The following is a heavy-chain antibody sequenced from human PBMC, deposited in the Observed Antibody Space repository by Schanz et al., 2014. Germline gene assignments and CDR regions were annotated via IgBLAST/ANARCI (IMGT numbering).Heavy chain of an antibody. D-gene: IGHD3-22*01. Sequence: EVHLLESGGGLVQPGGSLRLSCAASGFTFSNHALSWVRQAPGKGLEWVSYISSSSSTIYYADSVQGRFTISRDNSKNALYLQMDSLRAEDTGVYYCARGREVVAKIFDVWGQGTMVTVSS. J-gene: IGHJ3*01. CDR3: ARGREVVAKIFDV. V-gene: IGHV3-48*01. CDR2: ISSSSSTI. CDR1: GFTFSNHA.